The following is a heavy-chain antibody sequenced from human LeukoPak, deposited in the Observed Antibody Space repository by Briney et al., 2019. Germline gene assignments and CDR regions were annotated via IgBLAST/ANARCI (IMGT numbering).Heavy chain of an antibody. CDR2: ISSSSSYI. V-gene: IGHV3-21*01. CDR3: ARDKGSGWFDAFDI. J-gene: IGHJ3*02. D-gene: IGHD6-19*01. CDR1: GFTFSSYS. Sequence: GGSLRLSCAASGFTFSSYSMNWVRQAPGKGLEWVSSISSSSSYIYYADSVKGRFTISRDNTKNSLYLQMNSLRAEDTAVYYCARDKGSGWFDAFDIWGQGTMVTVSS.